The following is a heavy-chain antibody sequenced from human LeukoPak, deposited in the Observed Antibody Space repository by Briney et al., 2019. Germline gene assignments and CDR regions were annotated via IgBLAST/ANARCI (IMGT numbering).Heavy chain of an antibody. CDR2: ISYDGSNK. CDR3: ARTAAGGAFDI. V-gene: IGHV3-30-3*01. Sequence: GGSLRLSCAASGFTFSYYTMHWVRQAPGKGLEWVAVISYDGSNKYYADSVKGRFTISRGNSKNTLYLQMNSLRAEDTAVYYCARTAAGGAFDIWGQGTMVTVSS. J-gene: IGHJ3*02. CDR1: GFTFSYYT. D-gene: IGHD6-13*01.